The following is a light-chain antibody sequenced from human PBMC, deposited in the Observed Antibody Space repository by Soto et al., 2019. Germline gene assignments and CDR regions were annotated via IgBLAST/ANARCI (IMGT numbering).Light chain of an antibody. J-gene: IGLJ1*01. CDR3: ASYLTTGPLEV. CDR2: EVH. Sequence: QSVLTQPASVSGSHGESSNVSCSGSISDIGSHNYVSWYRQYPGEAPRLLIYEVHYRPSGVSSRFSGSKSGNTASLTISALQAADEADYYCASYLTTGPLEVFGTGTKVTVL. CDR1: ISDIGSHNY. V-gene: IGLV2-14*01.